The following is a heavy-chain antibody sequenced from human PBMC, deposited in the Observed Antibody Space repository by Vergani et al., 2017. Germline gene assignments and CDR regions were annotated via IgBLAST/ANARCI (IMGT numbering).Heavy chain of an antibody. Sequence: QVQLQESGPGLVKPSQTLSLTCTVSGGSISSGSYYWSWIRQPAGKGLEWIGRIYTSGSTNYNPSLKSRVTISVDTSKNQFSLKLSSVTAADTAVYYCARHWLPLWSGYLDYFDYWGQGTLVTVSS. CDR2: IYTSGST. V-gene: IGHV4-61*02. J-gene: IGHJ4*02. CDR3: ARHWLPLWSGYLDYFDY. D-gene: IGHD3-3*01. CDR1: GGSISSGSYY.